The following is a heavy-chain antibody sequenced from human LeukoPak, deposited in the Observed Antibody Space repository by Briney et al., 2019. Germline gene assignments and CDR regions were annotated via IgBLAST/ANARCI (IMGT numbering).Heavy chain of an antibody. CDR1: GYTFTGYY. CDR3: ARDHVATNDAFDI. J-gene: IGHJ3*02. D-gene: IGHD1-26*01. CDR2: INPNSGGT. Sequence: ASVKVSCKASGYTFTGYYMHWVRQAPGQGLEWMGWINPNSGGTNYAQKFQGRVTMTRDTSISTAYMELSRLRSDDTAVYYCARDHVATNDAFDIWGQGTIVTVSS. V-gene: IGHV1-2*02.